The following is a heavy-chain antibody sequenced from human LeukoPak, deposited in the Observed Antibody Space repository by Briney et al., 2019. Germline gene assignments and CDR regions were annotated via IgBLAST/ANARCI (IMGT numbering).Heavy chain of an antibody. CDR3: ARDLVTTVTTTRLGPHYYYGMDV. D-gene: IGHD4-17*01. Sequence: GGSLRLSCAASGFTFSSYAMHWVRQAPGKGLEWVAVISYDGSNKYYADSVKGRFTISRDSSKNTLYLQMNSLRAEDTAVYYCARDLVTTVTTTRLGPHYYYGMDVWGQGTTVTVSS. V-gene: IGHV3-30-3*01. J-gene: IGHJ6*02. CDR1: GFTFSSYA. CDR2: ISYDGSNK.